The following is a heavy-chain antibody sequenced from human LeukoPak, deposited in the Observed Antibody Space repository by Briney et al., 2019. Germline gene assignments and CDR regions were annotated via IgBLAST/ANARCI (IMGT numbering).Heavy chain of an antibody. CDR1: GGSFSGYY. CDR2: INHSGST. D-gene: IGHD6-19*01. CDR3: ARDPTHSSGWYGIDY. Sequence: PSETLSLTCAVYGGSFSGYYWSWIRQPPGKGLEWIGEINHSGSTNYNPSLKSRVTISVDTSKNQFSLKLSSVTAADTAVYYCARDPTHSSGWYGIDYWGQGTLVTVSS. V-gene: IGHV4-34*01. J-gene: IGHJ4*02.